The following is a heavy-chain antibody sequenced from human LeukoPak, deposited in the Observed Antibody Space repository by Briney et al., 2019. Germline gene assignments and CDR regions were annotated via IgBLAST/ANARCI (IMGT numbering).Heavy chain of an antibody. CDR1: GGSMSTYY. D-gene: IGHD3-10*01. V-gene: IGHV4-59*01. Sequence: SETLSLTCTVSGGSMSTYYWSWIRQSPGKGLEWIGYIYYSGSTSYNPSLNSRLTISIDTSKTQFYLKLSSVTAADTAVYYCARVVYSGSWGYFDYWGQGILVTVSS. J-gene: IGHJ4*02. CDR3: ARVVYSGSWGYFDY. CDR2: IYYSGST.